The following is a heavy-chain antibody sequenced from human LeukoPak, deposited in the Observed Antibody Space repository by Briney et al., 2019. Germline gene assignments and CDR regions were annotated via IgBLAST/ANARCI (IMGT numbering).Heavy chain of an antibody. CDR2: ISWNGGTV. CDR3: AQVRGYSYGFVEN. D-gene: IGHD5-18*01. CDR1: GFTFDDYA. Sequence: GGSLRLSCAASGFTFDDYAMHWVRQAPGKDLEWVSGISWNGGTVGYADSVKGRFTISRDNAKKSLYLQMNSLRAVDTALYYCAQVRGYSYGFVENWGQGTLVTVSS. V-gene: IGHV3-9*01. J-gene: IGHJ4*02.